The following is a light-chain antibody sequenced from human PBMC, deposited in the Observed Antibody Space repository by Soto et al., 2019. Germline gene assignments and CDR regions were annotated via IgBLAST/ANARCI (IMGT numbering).Light chain of an antibody. J-gene: IGLJ2*01. CDR3: SSYADNNAVV. CDR2: EVS. CDR1: SSDVGGHNF. V-gene: IGLV2-8*01. Sequence: QSALTQPPSASGSPGQSVTISCTGTSSDVGGHNFVSWYRQHPGKAPKLMIYEVSKRPSGVPARFSGSKSGNTASLTVSGLQAEDEADYYCSSYADNNAVVFGGGTKVTVL.